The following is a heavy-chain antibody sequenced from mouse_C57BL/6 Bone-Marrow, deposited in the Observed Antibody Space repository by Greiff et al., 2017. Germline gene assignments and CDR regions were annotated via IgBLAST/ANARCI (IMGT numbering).Heavy chain of an antibody. CDR3: HYGSSLYYFDY. CDR1: GYTFTGYW. Sequence: QVQLQQSGAELMKPGASVKLSCKATGYTFTGYWIEWVKQRPGHGLEWIGEILPGSGSTNYNEKFKGKATFTADTSSNTACMQLSSLTAEDAAIYYCHYGSSLYYFDYWGQGTTLTVSA. D-gene: IGHD1-1*01. V-gene: IGHV1-9*01. J-gene: IGHJ2*01. CDR2: ILPGSGST.